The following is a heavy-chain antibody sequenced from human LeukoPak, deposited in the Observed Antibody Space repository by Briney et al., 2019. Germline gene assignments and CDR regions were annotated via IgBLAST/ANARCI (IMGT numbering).Heavy chain of an antibody. V-gene: IGHV3-23*01. CDR1: GFTVTSYA. Sequence: PGGSLRLSCVASGFTVTSYAMSWVRQAAGKGLGWISAISADVRSTYHADSVQGRFTNCRDISKNTLYLQMSSLRAEDTAVYYCAKVAGSRGYYPDFWGQGTLVTVSS. CDR2: ISADVRST. J-gene: IGHJ4*02. CDR3: AKVAGSRGYYPDF. D-gene: IGHD3-22*01.